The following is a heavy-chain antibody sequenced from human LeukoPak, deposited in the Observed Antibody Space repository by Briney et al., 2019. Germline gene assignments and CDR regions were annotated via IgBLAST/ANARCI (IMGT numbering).Heavy chain of an antibody. J-gene: IGHJ4*02. CDR3: AGRRGYYFDY. CDR2: IYYSGST. Sequence: SETLSLTCTVSGGSISSSSYYWGWIRQPPGKGLEWIGYIYYSGSTNYNPSLKSRVTISVDTSKNQFSLKLSSVTAADTAVYYCAGRRGYYFDYWGQGTLVTVSS. D-gene: IGHD3-10*01. CDR1: GGSISSSSYY. V-gene: IGHV4-61*05.